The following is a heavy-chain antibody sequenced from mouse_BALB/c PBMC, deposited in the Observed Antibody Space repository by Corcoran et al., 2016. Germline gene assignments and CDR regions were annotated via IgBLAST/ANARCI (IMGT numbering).Heavy chain of an antibody. CDR2: IWWDDDK. Sequence: QATLKESGPGILQPSQTLSLTCSFSGFSLSTSGMGVGWIRQPSGKGLEWLAHIWWDDDKRYNPALKSRLTISKDTSSNQVFLKIASVDTADTATYYCARIGLLLRLPGAMDYWGQGTSVTVSS. J-gene: IGHJ4*01. V-gene: IGHV8-8*01. D-gene: IGHD1-2*01. CDR3: ARIGLLLRLPGAMDY. CDR1: GFSLSTSGMG.